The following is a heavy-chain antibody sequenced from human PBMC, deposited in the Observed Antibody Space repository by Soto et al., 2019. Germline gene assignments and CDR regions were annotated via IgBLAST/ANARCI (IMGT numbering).Heavy chain of an antibody. V-gene: IGHV3-23*01. CDR1: GFTFSSYS. Sequence: EVQLLESGGGLIHPGGSLRLSCAASGFTFSSYSMDWVRQAPGKGLEWVSGISGGGGDTYHAGSARGRFTISRDNFKNTLYLQMNDLRSEDTAVYYCVKGGIAAGGTVWNWFDPWGQGTLVTVSS. D-gene: IGHD6-13*01. J-gene: IGHJ5*02. CDR2: ISGGGGDT. CDR3: VKGGIAAGGTVWNWFDP.